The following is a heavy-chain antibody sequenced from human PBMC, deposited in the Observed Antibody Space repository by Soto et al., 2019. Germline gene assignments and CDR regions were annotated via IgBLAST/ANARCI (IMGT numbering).Heavy chain of an antibody. CDR2: INPNSGGT. D-gene: IGHD3-3*01. J-gene: IGHJ3*02. V-gene: IGHV1-2*04. Sequence: ASVKVSCKASGYTFTGYYMHWVRRAPGQRLEWMGWINPNSGGTNYAQKFQGWVTMTRDTSISTAYMELSRLRSDDTAVYYCARATKGYDFWSGYRYAFDIWGQGTMVTVSS. CDR3: ARATKGYDFWSGYRYAFDI. CDR1: GYTFTGYY.